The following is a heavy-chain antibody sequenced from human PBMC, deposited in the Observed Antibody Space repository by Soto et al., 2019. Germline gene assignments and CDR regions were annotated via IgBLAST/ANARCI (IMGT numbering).Heavy chain of an antibody. CDR1: GYTFTSYY. J-gene: IGHJ4*02. D-gene: IGHD6-6*01. Sequence: QVQLVQSGAEVKKPGASVKVSCKASGYTFTSYYMHWVRQAPGQGLEWMGIINPSGGSTSYAQKFQGRVTLTRDTSTSTVYMELSSLRSEDTAVYSWARSSGGSSSFDYWGQGTLVTVSS. CDR2: INPSGGST. V-gene: IGHV1-46*01. CDR3: ARSSGGSSSFDY.